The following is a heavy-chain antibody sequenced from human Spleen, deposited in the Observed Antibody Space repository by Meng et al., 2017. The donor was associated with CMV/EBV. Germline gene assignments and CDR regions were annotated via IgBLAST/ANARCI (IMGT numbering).Heavy chain of an antibody. Sequence: GSLRLSCSVSGGSISSSSYYWGWIRQPPGKGMECIGTIYHSGSTYYNPSLRVRVTISVDTSKNQFSLKLSSVTAADTAVYYCPKGIDILTGYHTFDSWGQGTLVTVSS. D-gene: IGHD3-9*01. J-gene: IGHJ4*02. CDR2: IYHSGST. V-gene: IGHV4-39*07. CDR1: GGSISSSSYY. CDR3: PKGIDILTGYHTFDS.